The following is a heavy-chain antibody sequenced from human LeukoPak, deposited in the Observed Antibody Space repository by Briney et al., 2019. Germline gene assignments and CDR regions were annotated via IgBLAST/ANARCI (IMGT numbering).Heavy chain of an antibody. V-gene: IGHV3-48*01. Sequence: GGSLRLSCVASGFTFSTYSMNWVRQAPGKGLEWVSYISTISNTHYADSVKGRFTISRDNAKNSLFLQMNSLRAEDTAVYYCVRDSYGSGTYFSAHWGQGTLVTVSS. CDR1: GFTFSTYS. CDR2: ISTISNT. D-gene: IGHD3-10*01. J-gene: IGHJ4*02. CDR3: VRDSYGSGTYFSAH.